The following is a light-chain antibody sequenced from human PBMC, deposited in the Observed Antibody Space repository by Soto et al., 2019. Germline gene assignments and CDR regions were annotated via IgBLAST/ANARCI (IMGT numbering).Light chain of an antibody. CDR3: QQSYSTPPT. CDR2: DAS. J-gene: IGKJ1*01. CDR1: QSITNR. Sequence: DIQMTQSPSTLSASVGDRVTITCRASQSITNRLAWYQQKPGKAPKVLIYDASSLESGVPSRFSGSGSGTDFIFTISNLQPEDFATYFCQQSYSTPPTFGQGANVDIK. V-gene: IGKV1-39*01.